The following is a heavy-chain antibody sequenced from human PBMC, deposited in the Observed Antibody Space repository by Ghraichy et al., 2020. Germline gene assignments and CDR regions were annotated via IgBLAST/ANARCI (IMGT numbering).Heavy chain of an antibody. Sequence: SETLSLTCTVSGGSISSYYWSWIRQPPGKGLEWIGYIYYSGSTNYNPSLKSRVTISVDTSKNQFSLKLSSVTAADTAAYYCARACSSTSCPYYYYYYGMDVWGQGTTVTVS. V-gene: IGHV4-59*01. CDR3: ARACSSTSCPYYYYYYGMDV. CDR2: IYYSGST. J-gene: IGHJ6*02. D-gene: IGHD2-2*01. CDR1: GGSISSYY.